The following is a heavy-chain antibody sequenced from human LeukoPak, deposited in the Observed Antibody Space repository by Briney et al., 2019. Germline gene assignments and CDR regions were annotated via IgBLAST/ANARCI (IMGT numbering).Heavy chain of an antibody. CDR3: ARGYSSGWYYWFDP. J-gene: IGHJ5*02. CDR1: GGSISSYY. Sequence: KPSETLSLTCTVSGGSISSYYWSWIRQPAGKGLEWIGRIYTSGSTNYNPSLKSRVTMSVDTSKNQFSLKLSSVTAADTAVYYCARGYSSGWYYWFDPWGQGTLVTVSS. CDR2: IYTSGST. V-gene: IGHV4-4*07. D-gene: IGHD6-19*01.